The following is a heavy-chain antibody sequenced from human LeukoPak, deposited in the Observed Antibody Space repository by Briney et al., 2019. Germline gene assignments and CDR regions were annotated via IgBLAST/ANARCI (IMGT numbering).Heavy chain of an antibody. CDR2: IYSPGST. CDR3: ARDLVHYYDTSGYYYYYYGMDV. Sequence: PGGSLRLSCATSGYTVSSNYMSWVRQAQGKGLEWVSAIYSPGSTYYADFVKGRFTISRDNSKNTPYLQMNSMRAEDTAVEYCARDLVHYYDTSGYYYYYYGMDVWGQGTTVTVSS. J-gene: IGHJ6*02. D-gene: IGHD3-22*01. CDR1: GYTVSSNY. V-gene: IGHV3-66*01.